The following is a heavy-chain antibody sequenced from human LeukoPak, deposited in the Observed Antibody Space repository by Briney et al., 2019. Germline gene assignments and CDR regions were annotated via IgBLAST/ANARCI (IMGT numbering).Heavy chain of an antibody. CDR1: KFTSSDYY. CDR2: ISSSSSTI. V-gene: IGHV3-11*04. Sequence: GGSLRLSCAASKFTSSDYYMTWIRQAPGKGLEWVSYISSSSSTIYYADSVKGRFTISRDNAKNSLYLQMNSLRAEDTAVYYCASQPYQLLPIDYWGQGTLVTVSS. D-gene: IGHD2-2*01. J-gene: IGHJ4*02. CDR3: ASQPYQLLPIDY.